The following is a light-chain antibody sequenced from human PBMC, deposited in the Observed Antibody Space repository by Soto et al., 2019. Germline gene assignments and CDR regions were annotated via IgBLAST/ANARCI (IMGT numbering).Light chain of an antibody. J-gene: IGKJ1*01. Sequence: ETVLTQSPGTLSLSPGERATVSCRASQSVGGNSLAWYQQRPGQAPRLLIYDTSKRATGNPDRFSGSGSGTDFTLTISRLEPADFAVYYCQQYQNSPRTFGQGTKVEIK. CDR3: QQYQNSPRT. CDR2: DTS. CDR1: QSVGGNS. V-gene: IGKV3-20*01.